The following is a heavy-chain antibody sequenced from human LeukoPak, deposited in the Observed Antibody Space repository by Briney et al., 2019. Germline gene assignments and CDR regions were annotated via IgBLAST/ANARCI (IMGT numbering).Heavy chain of an antibody. D-gene: IGHD3-3*01. V-gene: IGHV3-48*03. CDR2: ISSSGSTI. CDR3: ARGGPEWPLDY. J-gene: IGHJ4*02. CDR1: GFTFTSYE. Sequence: PGGSLRLSCAASGFTFTSYEMNWVRQAPGKGLEWVSYISSSGSTISYADSVRGRFTISRDNAKSSLYLQMNSLRAEDTAVYYCARGGPEWPLDYWGQGTLVTVSS.